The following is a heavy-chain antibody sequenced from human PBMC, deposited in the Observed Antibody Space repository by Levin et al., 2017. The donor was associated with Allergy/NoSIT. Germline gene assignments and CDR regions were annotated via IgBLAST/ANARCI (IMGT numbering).Heavy chain of an antibody. CDR3: ARDRGNYHPGRYEY. CDR2: ISGSGDST. CDR1: GFTFSSYA. V-gene: IGHV3-23*01. J-gene: IGHJ4*02. D-gene: IGHD1-26*01. Sequence: GGSLRLSCAASGFTFSSYALSWVRQAPGKGLEWVSSISGSGDSTYYAESVKGRFTISRDNPQNTLYLQMNGLRAEDTAVFYCARDRGNYHPGRYEYWGQGTLVTVSS.